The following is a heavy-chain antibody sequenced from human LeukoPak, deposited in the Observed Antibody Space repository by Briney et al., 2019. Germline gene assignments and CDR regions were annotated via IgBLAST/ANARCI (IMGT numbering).Heavy chain of an antibody. CDR3: ARDPWGDGYNHGGDAFDI. V-gene: IGHV4-34*01. J-gene: IGHJ3*02. CDR1: GGSFSGYY. Sequence: TSETLSLTCAVYGGSFSGYYWSWIRQPPGKGLEWIGEINHSGSTNYNPSLKSRVTISVDTSKNQFSLKLSSVTAADTAVYYCARDPWGDGYNHGGDAFDIWGKGTTVTVSS. D-gene: IGHD5-24*01. CDR2: INHSGST.